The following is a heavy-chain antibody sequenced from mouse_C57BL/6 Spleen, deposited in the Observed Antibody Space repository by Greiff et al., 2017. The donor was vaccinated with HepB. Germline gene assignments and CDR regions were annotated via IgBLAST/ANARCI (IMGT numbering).Heavy chain of an antibody. CDR1: GYSFTGYY. V-gene: IGHV1-42*01. CDR3: ARRYSNYVDY. J-gene: IGHJ2*01. D-gene: IGHD2-5*01. Sequence: VQLQQSGPELVKPGASVKISCKASGYSFTGYYMNWVKQSPEKSLEWIGEINPSTGGTTYNQKFKAKATLTVDKSSSTAYMQLKSLTSVDSAVYYCARRYSNYVDYWGQGTTLTVSS. CDR2: INPSTGGT.